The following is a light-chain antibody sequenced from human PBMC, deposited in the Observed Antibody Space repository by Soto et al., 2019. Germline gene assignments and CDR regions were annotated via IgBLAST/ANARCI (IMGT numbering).Light chain of an antibody. J-gene: IGKJ2*01. CDR3: QQYSSIPYT. CDR2: WAS. CDR1: QSVLSSFNRKNL. V-gene: IGKV4-1*01. Sequence: DIVMTQSPDSLAVSLGERATINCKSSQSVLSSFNRKNLLGWYQQKPGQPPKLLVYWASTRESGVPDRFSGSGSGTDFTLTISSLQAEDVAVYYCQQYSSIPYTFGQGTKLEIK.